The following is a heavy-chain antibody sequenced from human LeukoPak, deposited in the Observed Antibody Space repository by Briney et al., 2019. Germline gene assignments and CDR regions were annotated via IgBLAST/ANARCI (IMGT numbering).Heavy chain of an antibody. CDR3: AKSPNYYDSSGIFDY. V-gene: IGHV3-23*01. D-gene: IGHD3-22*01. J-gene: IGHJ4*02. Sequence: PGGSLRLSCAASGFTFSSYAMSWVRQAPGKGLEWVSAISGSGGSTYYADSVKGRFTLSRDNSKNTLYLQMNSLRAEDTAVYYCAKSPNYYDSSGIFDYWGQGTLVTVSS. CDR1: GFTFSSYA. CDR2: ISGSGGST.